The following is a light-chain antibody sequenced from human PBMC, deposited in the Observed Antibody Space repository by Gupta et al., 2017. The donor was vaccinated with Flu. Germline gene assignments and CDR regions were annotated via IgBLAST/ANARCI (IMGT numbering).Light chain of an antibody. CDR1: QNVLYISNNKNY. J-gene: IGKJ1*01. CDR3: QQYNATPWT. CDR2: WAS. Sequence: DIVMIQSPESLAVSLGERATINCKSSQNVLYISNNKNYLAWYQQKPGQPPKLLISWASTRESGVPDRFSGSGSETDFTLTISSLQAEDVAVYYCQQYNATPWTFGQGTSVEIK. V-gene: IGKV4-1*01.